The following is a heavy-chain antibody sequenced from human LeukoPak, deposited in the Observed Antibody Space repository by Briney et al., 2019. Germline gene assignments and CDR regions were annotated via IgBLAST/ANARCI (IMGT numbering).Heavy chain of an antibody. CDR3: AREFNEGGATTLDY. D-gene: IGHD1-26*01. Sequence: PGGSLRLSCAASGFAFNDYYMTWVRQAAGKGLEWVSGINWNGGSKGYAYAVKGRFTIDRDNAKNSLYLQMNSLRAEDTALYYCAREFNEGGATTLDYWGQGTLVTVSS. CDR1: GFAFNDYY. CDR2: INWNGGSK. V-gene: IGHV3-20*04. J-gene: IGHJ4*02.